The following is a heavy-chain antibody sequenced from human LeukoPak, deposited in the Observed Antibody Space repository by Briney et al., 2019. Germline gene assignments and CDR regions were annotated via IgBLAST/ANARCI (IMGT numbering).Heavy chain of an antibody. CDR3: AKEGREDGDYPYGMDV. J-gene: IGHJ6*02. CDR1: GFTLSSYG. Sequence: PGRSLRLSCAASGFTLSSYGMHWVRQAPGKGLEWVAVISYDGSNKYYADSVKGRFTISRDNSKNTLYLQMNSLRAEDTAVYYCAKEGREDGDYPYGMDVWGQGTTVTVSS. D-gene: IGHD4-17*01. V-gene: IGHV3-30*18. CDR2: ISYDGSNK.